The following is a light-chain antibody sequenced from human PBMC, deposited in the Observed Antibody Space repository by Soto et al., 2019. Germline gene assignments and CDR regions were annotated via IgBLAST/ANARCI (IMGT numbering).Light chain of an antibody. Sequence: QSVLTQPASVSGSPGQSITVSCTGTSSDVGGYNYVYWYQQHPGKAPKLIIFEVSNRPSGVSNRFSGSKSGNTASLTISGLQAEDEADYYCSSYTGSSTLLFGGGTQLTVL. CDR1: SSDVGGYNY. CDR3: SSYTGSSTLL. V-gene: IGLV2-14*01. CDR2: EVS. J-gene: IGLJ2*01.